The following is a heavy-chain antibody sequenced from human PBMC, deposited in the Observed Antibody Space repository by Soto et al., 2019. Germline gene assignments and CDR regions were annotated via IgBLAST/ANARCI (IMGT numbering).Heavy chain of an antibody. Sequence: QLLESGGGLVQPGGSLRLSCAASGFSFSNYGMTWVRQPPGKGLEWVSFVSGSGVSTYYADSVKGRFTISRDNSKNTLYLQMNSLRAEDTAVYYCAKAYSSGWNAFDIWGQGTMVTASS. V-gene: IGHV3-23*01. J-gene: IGHJ3*02. CDR2: VSGSGVST. CDR1: GFSFSNYG. CDR3: AKAYSSGWNAFDI. D-gene: IGHD6-19*01.